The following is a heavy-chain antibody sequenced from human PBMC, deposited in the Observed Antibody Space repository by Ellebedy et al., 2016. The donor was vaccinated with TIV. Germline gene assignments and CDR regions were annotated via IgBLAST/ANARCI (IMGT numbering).Heavy chain of an antibody. J-gene: IGHJ4*02. CDR2: IYSSGSG. V-gene: IGHV4-59*01. CDR1: GDSISGYY. D-gene: IGHD6-19*01. Sequence: MPSETLSLTCTVSGDSISGYYWSWIRQPPGKGLEWIGYIYSSGSGEYNPSLKSRVTMSVDTSRGQFSLRLNSVTAADTAVYYCARSGGWYTPYDYWGQGTLVTASS. CDR3: ARSGGWYTPYDY.